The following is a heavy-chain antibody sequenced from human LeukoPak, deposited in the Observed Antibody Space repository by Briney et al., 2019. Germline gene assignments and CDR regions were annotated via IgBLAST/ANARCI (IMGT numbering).Heavy chain of an antibody. CDR3: ARGSGSNYYDY. CDR2: IYTGGNT. V-gene: IGHV4-4*07. Sequence: SETLSLTCTVSGGSISDHYWNWIRQPAGKGREWIGRIYTGGNTNYNPPLKSRVTMSVDTSKTQFSLNLASVTAADTAVYYCARGSGSNYYDYWGQGTLVTVSS. D-gene: IGHD1-26*01. CDR1: GGSISDHY. J-gene: IGHJ4*02.